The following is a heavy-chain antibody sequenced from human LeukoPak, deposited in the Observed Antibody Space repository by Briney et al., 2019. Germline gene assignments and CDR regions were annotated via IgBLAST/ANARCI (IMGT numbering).Heavy chain of an antibody. CDR1: GGSFSGYY. Sequence: SETLSLTCAVYGGSFSGYYWSWIRQPPGKGLEWIGEINHSGSTNYNPSLKSRVTISVDTSKNQFSLKLSSMTAADTAVYYCARGAAYYDFWSDRRAFDIWGQGTMVTVSS. D-gene: IGHD3-3*01. V-gene: IGHV4-34*01. CDR3: ARGAAYYDFWSDRRAFDI. J-gene: IGHJ3*02. CDR2: INHSGST.